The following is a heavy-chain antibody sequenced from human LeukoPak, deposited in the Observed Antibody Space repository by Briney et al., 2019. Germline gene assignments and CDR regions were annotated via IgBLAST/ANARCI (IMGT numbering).Heavy chain of an antibody. Sequence: SETLSLTCAVYGGSFSGYYWSWIRQPPGKGLEWIGYIYYSGSTNYNPSLKSRVTISVDTSKNQFSLKLSSVTAADTAVYYCARYSSGWYSSIYYYYGMDVWGQGTTVTVSS. CDR3: ARYSSGWYSSIYYYYGMDV. D-gene: IGHD6-19*01. V-gene: IGHV4-59*08. CDR1: GGSFSGYY. J-gene: IGHJ6*02. CDR2: IYYSGST.